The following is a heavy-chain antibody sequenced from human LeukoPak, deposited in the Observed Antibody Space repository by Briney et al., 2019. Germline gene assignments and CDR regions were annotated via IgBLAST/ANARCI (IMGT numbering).Heavy chain of an antibody. CDR3: AKGPPRYDSSGHSHFDY. J-gene: IGHJ4*02. D-gene: IGHD3-22*01. CDR1: GFTFSSYG. CDR2: ISYDGSNK. Sequence: GVLRLSCAASGFTFSSYGMHWVRQAPGKELEWVAVISYDGSNKYYADSVKGRFTISRDNSKNTLYLQMNSLRAEDTAVYYCAKGPPRYDSSGHSHFDYWGQGTLVTVSS. V-gene: IGHV3-30*18.